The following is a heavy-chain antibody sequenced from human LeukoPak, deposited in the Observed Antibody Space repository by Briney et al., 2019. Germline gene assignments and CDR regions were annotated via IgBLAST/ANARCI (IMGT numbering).Heavy chain of an antibody. CDR2: IYYSGST. D-gene: IGHD5-18*01. J-gene: IGHJ4*02. CDR1: GGSISSSSYY. Sequence: SETLSLTCTVSGGSISSSSYYWGWIRQPPGKGLEWIGSIYYSGSTYYNPSLKSRVTISVDTSKNQFSLKLSSVTAADTAVYYCARLAARYSYGPNWGQGTLVTVSS. CDR3: ARLAARYSYGPN. V-gene: IGHV4-39*07.